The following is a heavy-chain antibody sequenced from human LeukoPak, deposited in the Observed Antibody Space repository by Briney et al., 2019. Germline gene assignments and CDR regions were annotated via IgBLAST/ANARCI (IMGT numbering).Heavy chain of an antibody. V-gene: IGHV4-39*01. Sequence: SETLSLTCTVSYGSISSSSYYWGWIRQPPGKGLEWIGNIYSRGSTYYNPSLKSRLTISVDTSRNQFSLKLISVTAADTAVYYCATYSEWEHNAFDIWGQGTMVTVSS. CDR2: IYSRGST. J-gene: IGHJ3*02. CDR1: YGSISSSSYY. D-gene: IGHD1-26*01. CDR3: ATYSEWEHNAFDI.